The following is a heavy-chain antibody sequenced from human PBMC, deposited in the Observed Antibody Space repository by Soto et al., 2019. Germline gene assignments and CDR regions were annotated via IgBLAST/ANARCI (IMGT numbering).Heavy chain of an antibody. CDR2: IDPSDSYT. V-gene: IGHV5-10-1*01. J-gene: IGHJ5*02. Sequence: PGESLKISCKGSGYSFTSYWISWVRQMPGKGLEWMGRIDPSDSYTNYSPSFQGHVTISADKSISTAYLQWSSLKASDTAMYYCARRYRSNNPSPYSSSWYRGETNWFDPWGQGTLVTVSS. CDR1: GYSFTSYW. D-gene: IGHD6-13*01. CDR3: ARRYRSNNPSPYSSSWYRGETNWFDP.